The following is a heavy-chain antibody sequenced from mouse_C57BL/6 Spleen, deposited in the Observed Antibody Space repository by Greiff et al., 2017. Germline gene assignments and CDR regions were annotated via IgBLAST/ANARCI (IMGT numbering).Heavy chain of an antibody. Sequence: VQLQQSGPELVKPGASVKISCKASGYAFSSSWMNWVKQRPGKGLEWIGRIYPGDGDTNYNGKFKGKATLTADKSSSTAYMQLSSLTSEDSAVYFCARGGLDSSGYYAMDYWGQGTSVTVSS. D-gene: IGHD3-2*02. J-gene: IGHJ4*01. CDR1: GYAFSSSW. CDR2: IYPGDGDT. CDR3: ARGGLDSSGYYAMDY. V-gene: IGHV1-82*01.